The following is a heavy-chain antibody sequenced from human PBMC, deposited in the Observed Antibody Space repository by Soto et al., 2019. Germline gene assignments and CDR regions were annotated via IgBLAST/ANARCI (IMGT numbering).Heavy chain of an antibody. J-gene: IGHJ4*02. V-gene: IGHV5-51*01. CDR2: IFPGDYET. Sequence: PGESLKISCKGSGYSFSTYWIAWVRQVPGEGLEWMGIIFPGDYETRYSPSFQGQVTISADKSISTAYLQWTSLKSSDSAIYYCARQGPGGYRGQGTLGTVSS. CDR1: GYSFSTYW. CDR3: ARQGPGGY.